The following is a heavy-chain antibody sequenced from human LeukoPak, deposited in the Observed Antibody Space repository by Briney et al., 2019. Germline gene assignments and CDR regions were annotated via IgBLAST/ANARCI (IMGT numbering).Heavy chain of an antibody. J-gene: IGHJ4*02. V-gene: IGHV3-48*03. CDR1: GFTFSSYE. D-gene: IGHD5-18*01. CDR2: ISSSGSTI. CDR3: AKDTGRYSYGYYFDY. Sequence: GGSLRLSCAASGFTFSSYEMNWVRQAPGKGPEWVSYISSSGSTIYYADSVKGRFTISRDNAKNSLYLQMNSLRAEDMALYYCAKDTGRYSYGYYFDYWGQGTLVTVSS.